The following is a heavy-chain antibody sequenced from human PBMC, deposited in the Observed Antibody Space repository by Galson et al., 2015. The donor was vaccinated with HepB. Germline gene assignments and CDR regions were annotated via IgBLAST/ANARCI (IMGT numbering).Heavy chain of an antibody. J-gene: IGHJ6*02. Sequence: SLRLSCAASGFTFSSYAMHWVRQAPGKGLEWVAVISYDGTNKYYADSVRGRFTISRDNSKNTLSLQMNSLRAEDTALYYCARDLGRWGGFGERAYYYGMDVWGQGTTVTVSS. CDR3: ARDLGRWGGFGERAYYYGMDV. CDR2: ISYDGTNK. D-gene: IGHD3-10*01. V-gene: IGHV3-30-3*01. CDR1: GFTFSSYA.